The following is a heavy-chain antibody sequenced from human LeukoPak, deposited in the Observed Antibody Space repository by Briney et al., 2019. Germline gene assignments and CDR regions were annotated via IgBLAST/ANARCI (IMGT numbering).Heavy chain of an antibody. CDR2: IYYSGST. J-gene: IGHJ3*02. CDR1: GGSISSYY. V-gene: IGHV4-59*08. Sequence: KPSETLSLTCTVSGGSISSYYWTWIRQPPGKGLEWIGYIYYSGSTNYNPSLKSRVTISVDTSKNQFSLKLSSVTAADTAVYYCARRVGDAFDIWGQGTMVTVSS. CDR3: ARRVGDAFDI. D-gene: IGHD1-26*01.